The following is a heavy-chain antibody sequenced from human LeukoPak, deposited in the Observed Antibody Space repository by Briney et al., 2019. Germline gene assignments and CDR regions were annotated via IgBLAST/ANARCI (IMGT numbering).Heavy chain of an antibody. CDR1: DSTFSSYG. D-gene: IGHD3-9*01. V-gene: IGHV3-30*02. Sequence: PGVSLRLTFAAPDSTFSSYGMHLVRQDPRKGLEWVSLIRGDGSNKYYADSVKGRFTISRDNSKNTLYLQMNSLRAEDTVFFFKQKTAYEILTGYPDFDYWGQGTLVTVSS. CDR3: QKTAYEILTGYPDFDY. J-gene: IGHJ4*02. CDR2: IRGDGSNK.